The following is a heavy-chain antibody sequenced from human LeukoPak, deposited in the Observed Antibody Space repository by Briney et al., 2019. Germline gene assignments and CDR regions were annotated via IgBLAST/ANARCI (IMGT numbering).Heavy chain of an antibody. CDR3: ARHTAEKYNWFDR. CDR1: GGSISNYY. D-gene: IGHD5-24*01. CDR2: IYYSGST. Sequence: SETLSLTCTVSGGSISNYYWSWIRQPPGKGLEWIGYIYYSGSTNYNPSLKSRVTISVDTSKNQFSLKLSSVTAADTVVYYCARHTAEKYNWFDRWGQGTLVTVSS. J-gene: IGHJ5*02. V-gene: IGHV4-59*08.